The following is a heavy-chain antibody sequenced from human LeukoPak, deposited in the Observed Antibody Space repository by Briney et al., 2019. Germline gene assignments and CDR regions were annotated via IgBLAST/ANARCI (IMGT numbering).Heavy chain of an antibody. D-gene: IGHD6-6*01. V-gene: IGHV1-2*02. CDR1: GYTFTGYY. CDR2: IKPNSGGT. CDR3: AREKPTSGAARIPVFDY. J-gene: IGHJ4*02. Sequence: ASVKVSCKASGYTFTGYYMHWVRQAPGQGLGWMGWIKPNSGGTNYAQKFQGRVTMTRDTSISTAYMELSRLRSDDTAVYYCAREKPTSGAARIPVFDYWGQGTLVTVSS.